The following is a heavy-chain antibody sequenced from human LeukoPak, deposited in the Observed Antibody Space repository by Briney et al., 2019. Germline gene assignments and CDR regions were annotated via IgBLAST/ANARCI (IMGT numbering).Heavy chain of an antibody. J-gene: IGHJ4*02. Sequence: GGSLRLSCAASGFTFSSYAMSWVRQAPGKGLERVSAISGSGGSTYYADSVKGRFTISRDNSKNTLYLQMNSLRAEDTAVYYCAKDRGALRFLEWLLLDYWGQGTLVTVSS. V-gene: IGHV3-23*01. CDR3: AKDRGALRFLEWLLLDY. CDR1: GFTFSSYA. D-gene: IGHD3-3*01. CDR2: ISGSGGST.